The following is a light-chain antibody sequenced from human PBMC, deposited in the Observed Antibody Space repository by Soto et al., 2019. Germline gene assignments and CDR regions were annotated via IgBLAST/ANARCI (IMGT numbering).Light chain of an antibody. J-gene: IGLJ3*02. CDR3: SSYTSSSPRV. CDR1: SSDVGGYNY. V-gene: IGLV2-14*01. Sequence: SALTQPASVSGSPGQSITISCTGTSSDVGGYNYVSWYQQHPGKAPKLMIYEVSNRPSGVSNRFSGSKSGNTASLTISGLQAEDEADYYCSSYTSSSPRVFGGGTKLTVL. CDR2: EVS.